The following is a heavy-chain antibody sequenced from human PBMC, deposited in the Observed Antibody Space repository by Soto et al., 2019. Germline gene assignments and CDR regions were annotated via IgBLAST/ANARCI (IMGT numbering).Heavy chain of an antibody. J-gene: IGHJ6*03. CDR1: GYIFTDYY. V-gene: IGHV1-18*04. CDR2: INANSGNT. CDR3: AREDVVVPAAIRVMDV. Sequence: GASVKVSCKASGYIFTDYYMHWVRQAPGQGLEWMGWINANSGNTNYAQKLQGRVTMTTDTSTSTAYMELRSLRSDDTAVYYCAREDVVVPAAIRVMDVWGKGTTVTVS. D-gene: IGHD2-2*01.